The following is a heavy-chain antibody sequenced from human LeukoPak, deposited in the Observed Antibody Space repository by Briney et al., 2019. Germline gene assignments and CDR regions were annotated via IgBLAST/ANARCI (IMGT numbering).Heavy chain of an antibody. D-gene: IGHD6-6*01. Sequence: PGGSLRLSCAASGFTFTNHYMDWVRQAPGKGLEWVGRIKNKHESDSADSAASAQCRFTMSRDDSTNPLFLQMNSLETEDTAVYYCDKGRAAALDNWGQGTVVSVSS. V-gene: IGHV3-72*01. J-gene: IGHJ4*02. CDR3: DKGRAAALDN. CDR2: IKNKHESDSA. CDR1: GFTFTNHY.